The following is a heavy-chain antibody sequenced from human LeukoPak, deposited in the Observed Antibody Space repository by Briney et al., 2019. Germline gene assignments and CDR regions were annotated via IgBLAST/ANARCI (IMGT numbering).Heavy chain of an antibody. D-gene: IGHD3-22*01. CDR1: GYSFTNYW. CDR3: ARREDDTMIVVVGHAFDI. CDR2: IYPDDSET. V-gene: IGHV5-51*01. J-gene: IGHJ3*02. Sequence: GESLKISCKASGYSFTNYWIAWVRQMPGKGLEWMGIIYPDDSETRFSPSFQGQVTISADKSISTAYLQWSSLKASDTAMYYCARREDDTMIVVVGHAFDIWGQGTMVTVSS.